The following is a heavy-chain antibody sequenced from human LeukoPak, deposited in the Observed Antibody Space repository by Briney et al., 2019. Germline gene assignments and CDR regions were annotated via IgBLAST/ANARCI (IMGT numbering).Heavy chain of an antibody. V-gene: IGHV1-24*01. D-gene: IGHD3-3*01. CDR2: FDPENAEI. CDR3: ATRGSDFWSGFDY. J-gene: IGHJ4*02. CDR1: GNTLRELP. Sequence: AAVKVSCKLSGNTLRELPIQPVRQAGGKGLEWMAGFDPENAEIVYAQKLQGRVTMTEDTSPNTAYMELTSLTSDDTALYYCATRGSDFWSGFDYWGQRTQVAVSS.